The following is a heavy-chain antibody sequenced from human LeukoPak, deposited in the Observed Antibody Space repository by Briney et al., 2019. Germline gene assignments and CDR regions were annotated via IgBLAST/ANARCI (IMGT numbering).Heavy chain of an antibody. J-gene: IGHJ4*02. V-gene: IGHV4-34*01. Sequence: SETLSLTSALSGGSFFGSHWNCIPQSPEKGLEWIGEINHSGRSNSNPSLNSQVTISVDTSKSQFFLKLTSVTAADTAVYYCARDPTTVVTLPYYFDFWGQGTLVTVSA. CDR1: GGSFFGSH. D-gene: IGHD4-23*01. CDR3: ARDPTTVVTLPYYFDF. CDR2: INHSGRS.